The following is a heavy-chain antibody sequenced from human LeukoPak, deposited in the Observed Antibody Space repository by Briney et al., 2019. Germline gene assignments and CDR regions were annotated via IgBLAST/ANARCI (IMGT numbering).Heavy chain of an antibody. CDR2: ISGSGGST. V-gene: IGHV3-23*01. Sequence: PGGSLRLSCAASGFTFSSYAMSWVRQAPGKGLEWVSAISGSGGSTYYADSVKGRFTISRDNSKNTLYLQMNSLRAEDTAVYYCAWTPPPRVRGGGKNHDYWGQGTLVTVSS. CDR3: AWTPPPRVRGGGKNHDY. D-gene: IGHD3-10*01. CDR1: GFTFSSYA. J-gene: IGHJ4*02.